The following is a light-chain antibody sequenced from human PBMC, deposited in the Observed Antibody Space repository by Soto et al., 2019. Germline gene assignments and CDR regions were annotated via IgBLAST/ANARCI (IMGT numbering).Light chain of an antibody. CDR3: QYYSAVWA. CDR1: QTSTVF. V-gene: IGKV1-39*01. CDR2: SAS. Sequence: DIQMTQSPSSLSASVGDSVTITCRASQTSTVFLSWYQQRPGEAPKLLIYSASTLHSGVPSRFSGSGSGTYFSLTISNLQPEDFATYYCQYYSAVWAFGQGTKVEIK. J-gene: IGKJ1*01.